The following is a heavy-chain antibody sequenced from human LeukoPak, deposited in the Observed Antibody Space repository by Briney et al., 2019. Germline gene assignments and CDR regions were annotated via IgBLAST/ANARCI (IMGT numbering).Heavy chain of an antibody. CDR2: INPSGGST. J-gene: IGHJ6*02. CDR3: ADYLYGMDV. CDR1: GYTFTSYY. D-gene: IGHD4/OR15-4a*01. Sequence: ASVKVSCKASGYTFTSYYMHWVRQAPGQGLEWMGIINPSGGSTSYAQKFQGRVTITADESTSTAYMELSSLRSEDTAVYYCADYLYGMDVWGQGTTVTVSS. V-gene: IGHV1-46*03.